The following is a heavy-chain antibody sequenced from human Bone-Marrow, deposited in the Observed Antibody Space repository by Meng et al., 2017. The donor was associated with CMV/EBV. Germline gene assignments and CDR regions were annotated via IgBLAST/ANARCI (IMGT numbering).Heavy chain of an antibody. V-gene: IGHV4-31*02. CDR2: VYYSGST. CDR1: GSISSGGYY. J-gene: IGHJ4*02. Sequence: GSISSGGYYWSWIRQHPGKGLEWIGYVYYSGSTYYNPSLKSRVTISVDTSKNQFSLKLSSVTAADTAVYYCAKGPDYYGSGSFFDYWGQGTLVTVSS. CDR3: AKGPDYYGSGSFFDY. D-gene: IGHD3-10*01.